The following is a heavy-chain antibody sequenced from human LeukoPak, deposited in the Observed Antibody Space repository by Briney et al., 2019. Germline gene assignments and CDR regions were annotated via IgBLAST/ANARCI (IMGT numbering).Heavy chain of an antibody. V-gene: IGHV3-53*01. D-gene: IGHD6-19*01. CDR2: IYIGDNT. J-gene: IGHJ4*02. CDR3: ARDRNGWLRDVDY. CDR1: GFLVSSCY. Sequence: GGSLRLSCAASGFLVSSCYMSWVRQAPGKGLEWVSIIYIGDNTYYADSVRGRFTISRDNSKNTLYLQMNSLRVEDTAVYYCARDRNGWLRDVDYWGQGTLVTVSS.